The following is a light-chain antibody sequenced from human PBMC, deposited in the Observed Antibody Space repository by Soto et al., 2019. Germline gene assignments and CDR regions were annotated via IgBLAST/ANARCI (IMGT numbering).Light chain of an antibody. CDR3: QQYNSYPLT. Sequence: DIQMTQSPSTLSASVGDRVTITCRASQSTSSYLAWYQQNPGKAPKLLIYEASSLESGVSSMFSGSGSGTDFTLTISSLQPDDSGSFYCQQYNSYPLTFGGGTKVDI. V-gene: IGKV1-5*03. J-gene: IGKJ4*01. CDR2: EAS. CDR1: QSTSSY.